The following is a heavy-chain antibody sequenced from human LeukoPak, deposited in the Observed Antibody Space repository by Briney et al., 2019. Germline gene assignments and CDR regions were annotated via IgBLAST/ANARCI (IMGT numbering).Heavy chain of an antibody. CDR2: IYSGGST. V-gene: IGHV3-53*01. D-gene: IGHD6-6*01. J-gene: IGHJ4*02. Sequence: GGSLRLSCAASGFTFSSNYMSWVRQAPGKGLEWVSVIYSGGSTYYADSVKGRFTISRDNSKNTLYIQMNSLRAQDTAVYFCARAPIAARLPLFDYWGQGTLVTVSS. CDR1: GFTFSSNY. CDR3: ARAPIAARLPLFDY.